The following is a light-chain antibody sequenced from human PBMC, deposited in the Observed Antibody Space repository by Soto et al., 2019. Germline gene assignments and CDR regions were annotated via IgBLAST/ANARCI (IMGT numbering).Light chain of an antibody. CDR2: AAT. CDR1: QGIRTE. V-gene: IGKV1-6*01. CDR3: LQDYNYPRT. J-gene: IGKJ2*01. Sequence: AIPMTQSPSSLSASVGDRVTITCRASQGIRTELAWYQQKAGQAPKLLIFAATSLQSGVPSRFSGSGSGTDFTLTITSLQPEDFATYYCLQDYNYPRTFGQGTKLQIK.